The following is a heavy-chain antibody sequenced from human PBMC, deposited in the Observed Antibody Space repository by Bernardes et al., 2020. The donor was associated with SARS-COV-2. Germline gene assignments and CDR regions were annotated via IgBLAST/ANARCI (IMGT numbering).Heavy chain of an antibody. J-gene: IGHJ4*02. CDR3: ARRAGGTIVDS. Sequence: GESLKISCQGSGYSFTNYWIAWVRQMPGKGLEWMGVIYPRDSDTTYSPSFQDQVTISADKSISTAYLQWSSLRASDTAIYYCARRAGGTIVDSWGQGTLVTVSS. D-gene: IGHD1-7*01. CDR1: GYSFTNYW. CDR2: IYPRDSDT. V-gene: IGHV5-51*01.